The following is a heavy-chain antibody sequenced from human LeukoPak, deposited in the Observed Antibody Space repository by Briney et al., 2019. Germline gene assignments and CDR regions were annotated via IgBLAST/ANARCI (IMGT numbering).Heavy chain of an antibody. CDR3: AKSGLAYCGGDCTNWFDP. J-gene: IGHJ5*02. CDR1: GFTFSSYG. Sequence: GGSLRLSCAASGFTFSSYGMHWVRQAPGKGLEWVAFIRYDGSNNYYADSVKGRFTISRDNSKNTLYLQMNSLRAEDTAVYYCAKSGLAYCGGDCTNWFDPWGQGTLVTVSS. CDR2: IRYDGSNN. V-gene: IGHV3-30*02. D-gene: IGHD2-21*01.